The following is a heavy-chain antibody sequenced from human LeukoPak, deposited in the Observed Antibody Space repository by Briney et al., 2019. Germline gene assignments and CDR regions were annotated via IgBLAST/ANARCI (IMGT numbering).Heavy chain of an antibody. V-gene: IGHV4-4*07. CDR2: IYSTGST. J-gene: IGHJ4*02. D-gene: IGHD6-13*01. CDR1: GGSISSYY. Sequence: SETLSLTCTVSGGSISSYYWSWIRQPAGQGLEWIGRIYSTGSTNYNPSLKSRVTMSVDTSTNQFSLRLRTVTAADTAVYYCARQIASAGTAGFDFWGQGALVTVSS. CDR3: ARQIASAGTAGFDF.